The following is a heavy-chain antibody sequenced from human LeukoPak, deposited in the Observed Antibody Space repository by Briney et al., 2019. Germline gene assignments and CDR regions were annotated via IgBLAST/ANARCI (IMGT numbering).Heavy chain of an antibody. D-gene: IGHD3-3*01. CDR1: GFTFNRYW. V-gene: IGHV3-74*01. CDR3: ARDGVRFLEWLSTYYFDY. Sequence: GGSLRLSCAASGFTFNRYWMYWVRQAPGKGLVWVSRINSDGGTTTYADSVKGRFTISRDNAKNTLYLQMNSLRAEDTAVYYCARDGVRFLEWLSTYYFDYWGQGTLVTVSS. CDR2: INSDGGTT. J-gene: IGHJ4*02.